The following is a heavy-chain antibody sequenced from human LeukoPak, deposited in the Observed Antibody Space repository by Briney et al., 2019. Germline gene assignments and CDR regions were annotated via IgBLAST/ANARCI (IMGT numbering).Heavy chain of an antibody. CDR3: ARDRIRDWSSTSCKGGF. CDR2: IKQDGSEK. V-gene: IGHV3-7*01. J-gene: IGHJ4*02. CDR1: GFTFSSYW. D-gene: IGHD2-2*01. Sequence: PGGSLRLSCAASGFTFSSYWMSWARQAPGKGLEWVANIKQDGSEKCYVDSVKGRFTISRDNAKNSLYLQMNSLRAEDTAVYYCARDRIRDWSSTSCKGGFWGQGTLVTVSS.